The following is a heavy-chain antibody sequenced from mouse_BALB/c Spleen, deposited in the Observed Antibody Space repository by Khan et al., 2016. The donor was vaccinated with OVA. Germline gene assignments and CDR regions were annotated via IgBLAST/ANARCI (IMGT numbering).Heavy chain of an antibody. J-gene: IGHJ3*01. CDR3: ARKKYYAYDPFPY. V-gene: IGHV3-2*02. D-gene: IGHD2-2*01. CDR2: INYSGNT. Sequence: DVKLQESGPGLVKPSQSLSLTCTVTGYSITSEYAWNWIRQFPGNKLEWMGYINYSGNTRFNPSFKSRTSITRDTSKNQFSLQLNSVTTEDTATYYCARKKYYAYDPFPYWGQGTLVTVSA. CDR1: GYSITSEYA.